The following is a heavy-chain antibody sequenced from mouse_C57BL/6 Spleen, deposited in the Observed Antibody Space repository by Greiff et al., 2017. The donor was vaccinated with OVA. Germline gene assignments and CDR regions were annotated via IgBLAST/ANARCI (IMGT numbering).Heavy chain of an antibody. J-gene: IGHJ2*01. V-gene: IGHV1-66*01. CDR3: ASYYGSSLDY. Sequence: VKLMKSGPELVKPGASVKISCKASGYSFTSYYIHWVKQRPGQGLEWIGWIYPGSGNTKYNEKFKGKATLTADTSSSTAYMQLSSLTSEDSAVYYCASYYGSSLDYWGQGTTLTVSS. D-gene: IGHD1-1*01. CDR2: IYPGSGNT. CDR1: GYSFTSYY.